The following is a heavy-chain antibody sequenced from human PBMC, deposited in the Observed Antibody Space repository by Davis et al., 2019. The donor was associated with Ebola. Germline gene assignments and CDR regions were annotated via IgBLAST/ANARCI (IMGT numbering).Heavy chain of an antibody. CDR1: GYTFTTYD. CDR3: ARGGYFDWLTRWHYYGMDV. CDR2: MNPNSENT. Sequence: AASVKVSCKASGYTFTTYDINWVRQATGQGLEWMGWMNPNSENTGYAQTFQGRVTMTRSTSISTAYMELSSLRSEDTAVYYCARGGYFDWLTRWHYYGMDVWGQGTTVTVSS. V-gene: IGHV1-8*01. J-gene: IGHJ6*02. D-gene: IGHD3-9*01.